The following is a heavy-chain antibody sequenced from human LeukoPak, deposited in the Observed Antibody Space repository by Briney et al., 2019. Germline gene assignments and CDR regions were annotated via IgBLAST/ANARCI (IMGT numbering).Heavy chain of an antibody. CDR2: ISAYNGNT. Sequence: ASVKVSCKASGYTFTSYGISWVRQAPGQGLEWMGWISAYNGNTNYAQKLQGRVTMTTDTSTSTAYMELRSLRSDDTAVYYCARDLSCLPRDSSGYYPDDYWGQGTLVTVSS. V-gene: IGHV1-18*01. J-gene: IGHJ4*02. CDR3: ARDLSCLPRDSSGYYPDDY. D-gene: IGHD3-22*01. CDR1: GYTFTSYG.